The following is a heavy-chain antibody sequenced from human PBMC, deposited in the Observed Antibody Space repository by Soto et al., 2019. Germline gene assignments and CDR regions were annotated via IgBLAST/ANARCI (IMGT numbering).Heavy chain of an antibody. J-gene: IGHJ4*01. Sequence: QVQLVQSGGEVKRPGDSVKVSCTPSGYTFSTYGITWVRQAPGQPLEWLGWISLYSGGTNYAQKFQSRVSMTTDTSTTMAYMELRGLRFDDTAVYYCARVGPRDVGWFGLWGQGTLVTVSS. V-gene: IGHV1-18*01. CDR2: ISLYSGGT. CDR1: GYTFSTYG. D-gene: IGHD3-10*01. CDR3: ARVGPRDVGWFGL.